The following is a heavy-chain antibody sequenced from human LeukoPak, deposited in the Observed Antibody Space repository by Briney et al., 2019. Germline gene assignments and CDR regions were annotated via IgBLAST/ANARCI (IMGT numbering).Heavy chain of an antibody. D-gene: IGHD5-18*01. Sequence: GGSLRLSCAASGFTVSSNYMSWVRQAPGKGLEWVSGISPSGGITYYTDSVKGRFTISRDNSKNTVSLQMNSLRGEDTAVYYCARRASTERGHSYGLDYWGQGTLVTVSS. CDR1: GFTVSSNY. J-gene: IGHJ4*02. V-gene: IGHV3-66*01. CDR2: ISPSGGIT. CDR3: ARRASTERGHSYGLDY.